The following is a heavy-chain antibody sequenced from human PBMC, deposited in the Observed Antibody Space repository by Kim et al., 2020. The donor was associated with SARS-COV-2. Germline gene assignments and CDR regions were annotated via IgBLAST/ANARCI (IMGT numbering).Heavy chain of an antibody. CDR1: GGSISSYY. J-gene: IGHJ5*02. D-gene: IGHD3-10*01. Sequence: SETLSLTCTVSGGSISSYYWSWIRQPAGKGLEWIGRIYTSGSTNYNPSLKSRVTMSVDTSKNQFSLKLSSVTAADTAVYYCARDRNSGYYGSGSHNWFDPGGQGTLVTVSS. V-gene: IGHV4-4*07. CDR2: IYTSGST. CDR3: ARDRNSGYYGSGSHNWFDP.